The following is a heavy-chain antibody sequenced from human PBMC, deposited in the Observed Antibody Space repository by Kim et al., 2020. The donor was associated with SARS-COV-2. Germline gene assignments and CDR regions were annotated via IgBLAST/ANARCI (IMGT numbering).Heavy chain of an antibody. CDR3: ARAGGIAAAEDF. Sequence: GGSLSLSCTASGFIFSDYSMNWVRQAPGKGLEWVSSISSRSNFMYYEDSVKGRFTISRDNAKNSLYLQMNSLRAEDTALYFCARAGGIAAAEDFWGQGTLVTVSS. V-gene: IGHV3-21*01. CDR1: GFIFSDYS. CDR2: ISSRSNFM. D-gene: IGHD6-13*01. J-gene: IGHJ4*02.